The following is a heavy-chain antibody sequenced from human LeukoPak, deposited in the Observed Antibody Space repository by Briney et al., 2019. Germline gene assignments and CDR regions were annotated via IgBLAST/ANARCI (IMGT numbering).Heavy chain of an antibody. D-gene: IGHD4-11*01. J-gene: IGHJ6*03. Sequence: GGSLRLSCAASGFTFSSYWMHWVRQAPGKGLVWVSRINTDRSSTSYADSVKGRFTISRDNAKNTLYLQMNSLRAEDTAVYYCARVLTTVTHYYMDVWGKGTTVTVSS. CDR1: GFTFSSYW. CDR2: INTDRSST. CDR3: ARVLTTVTHYYMDV. V-gene: IGHV3-74*01.